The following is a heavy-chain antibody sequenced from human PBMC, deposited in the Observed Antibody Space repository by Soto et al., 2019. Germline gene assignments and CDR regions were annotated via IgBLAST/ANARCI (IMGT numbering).Heavy chain of an antibody. J-gene: IGHJ4*02. D-gene: IGHD3-10*01. CDR1: GFSLNTDGEG. V-gene: IGHV2-5*02. CDR2: IYWDDDE. CDR3: AHSRNLITEDAQVGDFDY. Sequence: QITLKESGPTQVKPTQTLTLTCSFSGFSLNTDGEGVGWVRQPPGEALEWLALIYWDDDERYSPSLKTRLTITKDPSKNQVVLIMTNIDHVDTATYYCAHSRNLITEDAQVGDFDYWGQGTLVTVSS.